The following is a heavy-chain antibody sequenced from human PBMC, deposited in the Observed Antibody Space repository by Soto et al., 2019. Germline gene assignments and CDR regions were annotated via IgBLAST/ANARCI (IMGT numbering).Heavy chain of an antibody. Sequence: ASVKVSCKASGYNFATSWXXXVXXMPGKGLEWMGIVYPADSDTRSKPSFQGQVTISADKSTSTAYLHWNSLKASDTAXYYCARVXGAQLDYWGLGTLVTVSS. V-gene: IGHV5-51*01. J-gene: IGHJ4*02. CDR2: VYPADSDT. CDR3: ARVXGAQLDY. CDR1: GYNFATSW.